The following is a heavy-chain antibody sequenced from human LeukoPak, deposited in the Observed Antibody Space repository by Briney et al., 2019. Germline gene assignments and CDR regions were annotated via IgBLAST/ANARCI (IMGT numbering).Heavy chain of an antibody. CDR3: ARDQSKYYDFWSGINWFDP. J-gene: IGHJ5*02. Sequence: ASVKVSCKASGYTFTSYGISWVRQAPGQGLEWMGWISAYNGNTNYAQKLQGRATMTTDTSTSTAYMELRSLRSDDTAVYYCARDQSKYYDFWSGINWFDPWGQGTLVTVSS. CDR2: ISAYNGNT. V-gene: IGHV1-18*01. D-gene: IGHD3-3*01. CDR1: GYTFTSYG.